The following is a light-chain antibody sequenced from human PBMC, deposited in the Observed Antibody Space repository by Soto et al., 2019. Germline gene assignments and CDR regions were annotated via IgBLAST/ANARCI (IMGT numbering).Light chain of an antibody. V-gene: IGKV1-9*01. CDR1: QGVANY. CDR3: QQLNSYPLT. J-gene: IGKJ4*01. Sequence: DIQLTQSPSFLSASVGDRVTITCRASQGVANYFAWYQQKPGKAPNLLIYAASTLQGGVPSRFSGSESGTEFTLTISSLQPEDVATYYCQQLNSYPLTFCGGTKVEIK. CDR2: AAS.